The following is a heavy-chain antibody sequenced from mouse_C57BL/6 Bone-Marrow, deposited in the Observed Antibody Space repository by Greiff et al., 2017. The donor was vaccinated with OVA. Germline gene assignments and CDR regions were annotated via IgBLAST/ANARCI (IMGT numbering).Heavy chain of an antibody. CDR2: INPGSGGT. D-gene: IGHD3-1*01. J-gene: IGHJ3*01. CDR3: ARSATSGAY. CDR1: GYAFTNYL. Sequence: ESGAELVRPGTSVKVSCKASGYAFTNYLIEWVKQRPGQGLEWIGVINPGSGGTNYNEKFKGKATLTADKSSSTAYMQLSSLTSEDSAVYFCARSATSGAYWGQGTLVTVSA. V-gene: IGHV1-54*01.